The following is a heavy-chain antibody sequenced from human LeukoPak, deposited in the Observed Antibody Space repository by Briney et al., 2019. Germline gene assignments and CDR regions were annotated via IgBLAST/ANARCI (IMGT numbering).Heavy chain of an antibody. CDR1: GFSFSDYG. CDR3: AREAVAGSKYYYMDV. V-gene: IGHV3-30*02. CDR2: IRYDGSNK. J-gene: IGHJ6*03. D-gene: IGHD6-19*01. Sequence: GGSLRLSCAASGFSFSDYGMHWVRQVPGKGLEWVAFIRYDGSNKYYGDSVKGRFTISRDNSKNTLYLQTSSLRTEDSAMYYCAREAVAGSKYYYMDVWGKGTTVTVSS.